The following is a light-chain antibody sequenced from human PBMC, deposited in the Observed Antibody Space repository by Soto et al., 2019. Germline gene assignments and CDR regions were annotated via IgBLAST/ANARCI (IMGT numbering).Light chain of an antibody. Sequence: EIVLTQSPATLSLSPGERATLSCRTSQSVSGFLAWYQQKPGQAPRLLIYDASNRAAGIPARFSGSGSGTDFTLTISSLEHEDFAVYYCQQRRSSQITLGQGTRLEIK. CDR2: DAS. J-gene: IGKJ5*01. CDR1: QSVSGF. CDR3: QQRRSSQIT. V-gene: IGKV3-11*01.